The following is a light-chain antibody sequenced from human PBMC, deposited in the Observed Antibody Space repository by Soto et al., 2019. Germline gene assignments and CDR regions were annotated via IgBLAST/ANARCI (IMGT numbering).Light chain of an antibody. CDR3: QQYNSYSIT. CDR2: DAS. CDR1: QSISSW. Sequence: DIQMTQSPSTLSASVGDRVTITCRASQSISSWLAWYQQKPGKAPKVLIYDASSLESGVPSRFSGSGSWTEITLTISSLQPDDFATDYCQQYNSYSITFGGGTKVEI. V-gene: IGKV1-5*01. J-gene: IGKJ4*01.